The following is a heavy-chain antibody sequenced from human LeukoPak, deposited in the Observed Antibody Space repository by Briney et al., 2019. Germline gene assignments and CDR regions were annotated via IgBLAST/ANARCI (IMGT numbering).Heavy chain of an antibody. Sequence: ASVKVSCKASGYTFTGYYMHWVRQAPGQGLEWMGWINPNSGGTNYAQEFQGWVTMTRDTSISTAYMELSRLRSDDTAVYYCARGYSSSGHYFDYWGQGTLVTVSS. CDR2: INPNSGGT. D-gene: IGHD6-13*01. CDR1: GYTFTGYY. CDR3: ARGYSSSGHYFDY. J-gene: IGHJ4*02. V-gene: IGHV1-2*04.